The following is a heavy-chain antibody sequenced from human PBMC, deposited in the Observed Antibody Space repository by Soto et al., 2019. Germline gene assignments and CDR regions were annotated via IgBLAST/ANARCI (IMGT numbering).Heavy chain of an antibody. V-gene: IGHV1-69*13. CDR3: ARSLTGYCSSTSCCHYYYGMDV. J-gene: IGHJ6*02. D-gene: IGHD2-2*01. Sequence: ASVKVSCKASGGTFSSYAISWVRQAPGQGLEWMGGIIPIFGTANYAQKFQGRVTITADESTSTAYMELSSLRSEDTAVYYCARSLTGYCSSTSCCHYYYGMDVWGQGTTVTVSS. CDR1: GGTFSSYA. CDR2: IIPIFGTA.